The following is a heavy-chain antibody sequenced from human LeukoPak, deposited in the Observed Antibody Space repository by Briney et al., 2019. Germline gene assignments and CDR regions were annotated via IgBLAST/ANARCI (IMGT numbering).Heavy chain of an antibody. CDR1: GFTFSTYS. V-gene: IGHV3-21*01. Sequence: PGGSLRLSCAASGFTFSTYSMNGVRQAPGKGLEWVSSISSSSVYIYYADSVKGRFTISRDNAKNSLYLQMNSLRAEDTAVYYCARVTPQWLVLGGVDYWGQGTLVTVSS. CDR2: ISSSSVYI. D-gene: IGHD6-19*01. CDR3: ARVTPQWLVLGGVDY. J-gene: IGHJ4*02.